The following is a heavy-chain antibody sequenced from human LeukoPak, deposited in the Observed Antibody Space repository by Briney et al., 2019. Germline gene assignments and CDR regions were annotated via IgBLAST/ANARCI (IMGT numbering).Heavy chain of an antibody. Sequence: GGSLRLSSADSGFTFSDCCMSWIHQAPGKGLEWFSYISSSGSTIYYADSVKGRFTISRDNAKNSLYLQMNSLRAEDTAVYYCARDPGYSSGWSDSWGQGTLVTVSS. CDR3: ARDPGYSSGWSDS. D-gene: IGHD6-19*01. CDR2: ISSSGSTI. CDR1: GFTFSDCC. J-gene: IGHJ4*02. V-gene: IGHV3-11*01.